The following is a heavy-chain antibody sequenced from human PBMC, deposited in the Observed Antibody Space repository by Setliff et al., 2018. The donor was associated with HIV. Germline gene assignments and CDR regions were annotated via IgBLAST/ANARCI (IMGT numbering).Heavy chain of an antibody. Sequence: SETLSLTCTVSGGSISSGNYYWSWIRQPAGKGLEWIGRIYTSGSTNYNPSLKSRVTITLDTSKNQFSLNLSSVTAADTAVYYCARRSPGGGYYMDVWGKGTTVTVSS. D-gene: IGHD3-16*01. V-gene: IGHV4-61*02. CDR3: ARRSPGGGYYMDV. CDR1: GGSISSGNYY. CDR2: IYTSGST. J-gene: IGHJ6*03.